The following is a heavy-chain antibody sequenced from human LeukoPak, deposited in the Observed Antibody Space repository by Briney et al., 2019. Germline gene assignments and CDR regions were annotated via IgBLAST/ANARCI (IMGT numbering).Heavy chain of an antibody. J-gene: IGHJ4*02. CDR1: GFTFSSYS. V-gene: IGHV3-48*01. CDR3: ARDVYDY. D-gene: IGHD1-14*01. CDR2: ISSSSSTI. Sequence: PGGSLRLSCAASGFTFSSYSMNWVRQAPGKGLEWVLYISSSSSTISYADSVKGRFTISRDNAKNSLYLQMNSLRAEDKAVYYCARDVYDYWGQGTLVTVSS.